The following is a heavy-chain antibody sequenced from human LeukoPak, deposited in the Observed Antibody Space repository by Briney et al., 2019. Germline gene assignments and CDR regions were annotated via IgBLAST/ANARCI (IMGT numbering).Heavy chain of an antibody. D-gene: IGHD3-10*01. Sequence: SETLSLTCTVSGGSISSYYWSWIRQPPGKGLEWIGYIYYSGSANYNPSLKSRVTISVDTSKNQFSLKLSSVTAADTAVYFCAGGSTMIRGAADYWGQGTLVTVSS. CDR2: IYYSGSA. CDR1: GGSISSYY. J-gene: IGHJ4*02. CDR3: AGGSTMIRGAADY. V-gene: IGHV4-59*01.